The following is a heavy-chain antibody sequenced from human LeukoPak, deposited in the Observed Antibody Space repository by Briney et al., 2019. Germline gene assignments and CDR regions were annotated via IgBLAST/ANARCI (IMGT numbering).Heavy chain of an antibody. D-gene: IGHD3-10*01. V-gene: IGHV4-39*07. Sequence: SETLSLTCTVSGGSVSRSPYYWGWIRQPPGKGLEWIGNIYYSGSTYYNPSLKSRVTISVDTSKNQFSLKLSSVTAADTAVYYCARFLWFGESHYYMDVWGKGTTVTISS. CDR3: ARFLWFGESHYYMDV. J-gene: IGHJ6*03. CDR1: GGSVSRSPYY. CDR2: IYYSGST.